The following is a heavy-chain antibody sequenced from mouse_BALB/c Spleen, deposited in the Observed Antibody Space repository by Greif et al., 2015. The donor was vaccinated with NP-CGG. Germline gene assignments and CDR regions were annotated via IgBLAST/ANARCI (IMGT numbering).Heavy chain of an antibody. CDR3: ARPTTVGDY. CDR1: GYTFSSYW. CDR2: ILPGSGST. Sequence: VQLRQSGAELMKPGASVKISCKATGYTFSSYWIEWVKQRPGHGLEWIGEILPGSGSTNYNEKFKVKATFTADTSSNTAYMQLSSLTSEDSAVYYCARPTTVGDYWGQGTTLTVSS. D-gene: IGHD1-1*01. J-gene: IGHJ2*01. V-gene: IGHV1-9*01.